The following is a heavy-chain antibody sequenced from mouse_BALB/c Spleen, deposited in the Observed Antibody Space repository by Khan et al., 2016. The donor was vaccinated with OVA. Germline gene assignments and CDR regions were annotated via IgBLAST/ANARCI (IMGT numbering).Heavy chain of an antibody. D-gene: IGHD2-4*01. V-gene: IGHV2-2*02. CDR2: IWSGGST. CDR3: ARNYDYDEGLAY. Sequence: QVQLKQSGPGLVQPSQSLSITCTVSGFSLTRYGVHWVRQSPGMGLEWLGVIWSGGSTDYNAAFISRLSISKDNSKSQVFFKMSSLQANDTAIYYCARNYDYDEGLAYWGQGTLVTVSA. CDR1: GFSLTRYG. J-gene: IGHJ3*01.